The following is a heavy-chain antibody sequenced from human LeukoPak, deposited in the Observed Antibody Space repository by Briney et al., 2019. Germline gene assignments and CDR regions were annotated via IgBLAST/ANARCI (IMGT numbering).Heavy chain of an antibody. D-gene: IGHD5-12*01. CDR3: ARDIGSGYYNFDY. Sequence: GASVKVSCKASGYTFTSYYLHWVRQAPGQGLEWMGTINLSGDRTSYAQKIQGRVTMTRDTSTSTVYMELSSLTSEDTAVYYCARDIGSGYYNFDYWSQGTLVTVSS. J-gene: IGHJ4*02. V-gene: IGHV1-46*01. CDR1: GYTFTSYY. CDR2: INLSGDRT.